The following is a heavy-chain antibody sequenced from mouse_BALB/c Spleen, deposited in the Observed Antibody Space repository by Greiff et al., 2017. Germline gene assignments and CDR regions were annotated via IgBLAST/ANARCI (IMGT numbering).Heavy chain of an antibody. D-gene: IGHD2-10*01. CDR3: ARGEAYYGNYDYYAMDY. CDR1: GFTFSSFG. CDR2: ISSGSSTI. V-gene: IGHV5-17*02. Sequence: EVNVVESGGGLVQPGGSRKLSCAASGFTFSSFGMHWVRQAPEKGLEWVAYISSGSSTIYYADTVKGRFTISRDNPKNTLFLQMTSLRSEDTAMYYCARGEAYYGNYDYYAMDYWGQGTSVTVSS. J-gene: IGHJ4*01.